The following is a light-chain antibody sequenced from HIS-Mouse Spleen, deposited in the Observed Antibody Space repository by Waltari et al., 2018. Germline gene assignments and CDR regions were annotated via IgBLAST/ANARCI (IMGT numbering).Light chain of an antibody. CDR3: QSADSSGTYWV. CDR2: KGS. Sequence: SYELTQPPSVSVSPGQTARITCSGDALPKQHAYWYQQKPGQAPVLVIYKGSERPSGIPERFSGSSSGKTVTLTISGVQAEDEADYYCQSADSSGTYWVFGGGTKLTVL. J-gene: IGLJ3*02. CDR1: ALPKQH. V-gene: IGLV3-25*03.